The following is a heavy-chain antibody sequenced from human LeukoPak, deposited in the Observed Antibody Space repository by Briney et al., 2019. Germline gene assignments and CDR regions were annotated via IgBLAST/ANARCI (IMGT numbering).Heavy chain of an antibody. CDR2: ISSGGSTI. CDR1: GFTFSSYE. J-gene: IGHJ4*02. CDR3: ARSSGSYRY. D-gene: IGHD3-10*01. V-gene: IGHV3-48*03. Sequence: GGSQSLFCAAYGFTFSSYEMNWARHAPGKGLECVSYISSGGSTIYYADSVKGRFTISRDIAKHSLYLQMNSLKAEDTAVYYYARSSGSYRYWGQGTLVTVSS.